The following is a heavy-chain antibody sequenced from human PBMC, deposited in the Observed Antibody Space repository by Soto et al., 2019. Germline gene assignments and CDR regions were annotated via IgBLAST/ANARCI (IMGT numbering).Heavy chain of an antibody. CDR1: GFTFSSYG. V-gene: IGHV3-30*18. CDR2: ISYDGSNK. J-gene: IGHJ4*02. D-gene: IGHD2-8*01. Sequence: GGSLRLSCAASGFTFSSYGMHWVRQAPGKGLEWVAVISYDGSNKYYADSVKGRFTISRDNSKNTLYLQMNSLRAEDTAVYYCAKDQQDIVLMVYAGYFDYWGQGTLVTVSS. CDR3: AKDQQDIVLMVYAGYFDY.